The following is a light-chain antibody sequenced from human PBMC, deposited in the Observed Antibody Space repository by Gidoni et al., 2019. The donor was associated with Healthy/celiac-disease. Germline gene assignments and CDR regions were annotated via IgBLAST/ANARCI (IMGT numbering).Light chain of an antibody. CDR2: DAS. J-gene: IGKJ2*01. Sequence: EILMTQSPATLSVSPGERATPSCRASQSVSSNLAWYQQKPGQAPRLLIYDASTRATGSPARLSGSGSGTKFTLTISSLQSEDFAVDYCQQYNNWPPDTFGQGTKLEIK. V-gene: IGKV3-15*01. CDR3: QQYNNWPPDT. CDR1: QSVSSN.